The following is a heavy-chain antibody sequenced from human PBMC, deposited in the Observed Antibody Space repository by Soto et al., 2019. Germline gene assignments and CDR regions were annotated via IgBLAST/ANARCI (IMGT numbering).Heavy chain of an antibody. CDR1: GFTFSSYA. V-gene: IGHV3-23*01. CDR3: AKGGWGCSRTSCYPGWFDP. CDR2: ISGSGGST. Sequence: GGSLRLSCAASGFTFSSYAMSWVRQAPGKGLEWVSAISGSGGSTYYADSVKGRFTISRDNSKNTLYLQMNSLRAEDTAVYYCAKGGWGCSRTSCYPGWFDPWGQGPLVTVSS. D-gene: IGHD2-2*01. J-gene: IGHJ5*02.